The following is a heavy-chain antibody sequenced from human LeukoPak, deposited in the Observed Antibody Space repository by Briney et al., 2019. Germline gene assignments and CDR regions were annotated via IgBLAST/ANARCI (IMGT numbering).Heavy chain of an antibody. CDR2: INPNSGAT. D-gene: IGHD3-10*01. V-gene: IGHV1-2*02. CDR1: GYTFIAYY. J-gene: IGHJ4*02. Sequence: GASVKVSCKASGYTFIAYYMFWVRQAPGQGLEWMGWINPNSGATGHAQKFQGRVTMTRDASISAAYMELSRLRSDDTAVYYCARKEWFGEANYFDYWGQGTLVTVSS. CDR3: ARKEWFGEANYFDY.